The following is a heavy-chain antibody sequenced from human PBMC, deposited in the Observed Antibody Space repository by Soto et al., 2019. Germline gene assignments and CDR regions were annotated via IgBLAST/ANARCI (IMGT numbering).Heavy chain of an antibody. Sequence: HPGGSLRLSCAASGFTVSSNYMSWVRQAPGKGLEWVSVIYSGGSTYYADSVKGRFTISRDNSKNTLYLQMNSLRAEDTAVYYCARDRGRRLELRNYYYYYMDVWGKGTTVTVSS. CDR2: IYSGGST. J-gene: IGHJ6*03. CDR1: GFTVSSNY. V-gene: IGHV3-66*01. CDR3: ARDRGRRLELRNYYYYYMDV. D-gene: IGHD1-7*01.